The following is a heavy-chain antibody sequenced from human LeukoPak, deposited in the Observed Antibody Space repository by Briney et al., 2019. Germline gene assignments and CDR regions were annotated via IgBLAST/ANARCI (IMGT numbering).Heavy chain of an antibody. V-gene: IGHV1-69*13. J-gene: IGHJ4*02. CDR2: IIPIFGTA. D-gene: IGHD3-22*01. Sequence: GASVKVSCKASGGTFSSYAISWVRQAPGHGLEWMGGIIPIFGTANYAQKFQGRVTITADESTSTAYMELSSLRSEDTAVYYCARDIHYDSSGYYHPHFDYWGQGTLVTVSS. CDR1: GGTFSSYA. CDR3: ARDIHYDSSGYYHPHFDY.